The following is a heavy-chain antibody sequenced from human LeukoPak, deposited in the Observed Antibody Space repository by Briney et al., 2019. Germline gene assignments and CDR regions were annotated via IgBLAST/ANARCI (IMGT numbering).Heavy chain of an antibody. CDR1: RGSIGSGDYY. Sequence: SEPLSLTCTVSRGSIGSGDYYWSWNPQPPGKSLQWIGYIYYSGSTYYNPSLKSRVTISVDTSKNQFSLKLSSVTAADTAVYYCARDGRDGYNLGSALDYWGQGTLVTVSS. D-gene: IGHD5-24*01. J-gene: IGHJ4*02. V-gene: IGHV4-30-4*01. CDR2: IYYSGST. CDR3: ARDGRDGYNLGSALDY.